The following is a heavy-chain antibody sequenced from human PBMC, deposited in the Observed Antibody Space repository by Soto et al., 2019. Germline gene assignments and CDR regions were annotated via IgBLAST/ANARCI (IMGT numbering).Heavy chain of an antibody. CDR1: GFSFSSYA. Sequence: EVQLLESGGGLVQPGGSLRLSCAASGFSFSSYAMVWVRQAPGQGLEWVAVISARGGSLYFADTVKGRFTISRDNSKNVLSLEMNSLRAEDTATYCCAKGSIEYSSAVDNWGQGTLVVVSS. CDR3: AKGSIEYSSAVDN. J-gene: IGHJ4*02. CDR2: ISARGGSL. D-gene: IGHD5-12*01. V-gene: IGHV3-23*01.